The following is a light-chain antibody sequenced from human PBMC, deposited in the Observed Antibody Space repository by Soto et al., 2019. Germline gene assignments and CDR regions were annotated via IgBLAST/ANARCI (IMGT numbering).Light chain of an antibody. CDR2: GAS. CDR3: QQRSNWPVT. Sequence: EIVLTQSPATLSSSPGERATLSCRASQSVSSSLAWYQQKPGQAPRLLIYGASNRAGGIPARFSGSGSGTDFTLTISSLEPEDFAFYYCQQRSNWPVTFGQGKRLEIK. CDR1: QSVSSS. V-gene: IGKV3-11*01. J-gene: IGKJ5*01.